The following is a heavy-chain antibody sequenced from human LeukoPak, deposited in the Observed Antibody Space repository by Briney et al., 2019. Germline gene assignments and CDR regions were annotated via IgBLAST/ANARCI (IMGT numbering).Heavy chain of an antibody. CDR1: GFTFDDYA. V-gene: IGHV3-43*02. J-gene: IGHJ4*02. CDR2: ISGDGNST. Sequence: RGSLRLSCAAPGFTFDDYAMHWVRQAPGKGLEWVSLISGDGNSTYYAGSVKGRFTISRDNSKNSLYLQMNSLRTEDTAFYYCATNFGAYYYDTSGYYDFWGQGTLVTVSS. CDR3: ATNFGAYYYDTSGYYDF. D-gene: IGHD3-22*01.